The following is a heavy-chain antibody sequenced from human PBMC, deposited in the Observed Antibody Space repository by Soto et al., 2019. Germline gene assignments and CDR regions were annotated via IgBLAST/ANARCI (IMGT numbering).Heavy chain of an antibody. D-gene: IGHD6-13*01. CDR3: ARTYSSSWSPFDY. V-gene: IGHV4-34*01. CDR2: INQSGGT. CDR1: GGSFSGYY. Sequence: QVQLQQWGAGLLKPSETLSLTCAVYGGSFSGYYWSWIRQPPGKGLEWIGEINQSGGTNYNPSLKSRVTISVDTSKIQFSLKLSSVTAADTAVYYCARTYSSSWSPFDYWGQGTLVTVSS. J-gene: IGHJ4*02.